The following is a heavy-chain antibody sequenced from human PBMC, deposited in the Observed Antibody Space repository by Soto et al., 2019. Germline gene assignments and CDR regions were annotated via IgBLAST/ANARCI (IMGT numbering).Heavy chain of an antibody. D-gene: IGHD3-22*01. CDR3: ASYHDNTGPYLRSGAFDI. V-gene: IGHV4-4*02. CDR2: IYRSGTT. Sequence: SETLSLTCAVSGGSINSSNWWSWVRQHPHKGLEGMGEIYRSGTTTYNPPLHTRASISVDESTNHFSLKLPSVTAGATATDYFASYHDNTGPYLRSGAFDIWGQGTMVTFS. J-gene: IGHJ3*02. CDR1: GGSINSSNW.